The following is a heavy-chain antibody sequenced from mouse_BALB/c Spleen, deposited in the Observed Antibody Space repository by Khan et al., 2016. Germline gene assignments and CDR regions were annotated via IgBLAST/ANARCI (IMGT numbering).Heavy chain of an antibody. CDR2: INPGSGGT. D-gene: IGHD1-1*01. Sequence: QVQLQQSGAELVRPGTSVKVSCKASGYAFTNCLIEWVKQRPGQGLEWIGVINPGSGGTNYNERFKGKATLTADNSSRTAYMPLSSLTSDDSAVYFCASQYGSSYVGFAYWGQGTLVTVSA. V-gene: IGHV1-54*01. CDR3: ASQYGSSYVGFAY. CDR1: GYAFTNCL. J-gene: IGHJ3*01.